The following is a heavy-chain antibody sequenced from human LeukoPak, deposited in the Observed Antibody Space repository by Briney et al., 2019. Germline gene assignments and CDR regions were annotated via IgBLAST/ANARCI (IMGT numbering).Heavy chain of an antibody. CDR3: ARIVPQLVAGLDYYYYMDV. CDR1: GFTFSTYS. Sequence: GGSLRLSCVVSGFTFSTYSINWVRQAPGKGLEWVSYIDPSSTTIYYADSVKGRFTISRDNAKNSLYLQMNSLRAEDTAVYYCARIVPQLVAGLDYYYYMDVWGKGTTVTISS. CDR2: IDPSSTTI. D-gene: IGHD6-19*01. J-gene: IGHJ6*03. V-gene: IGHV3-48*04.